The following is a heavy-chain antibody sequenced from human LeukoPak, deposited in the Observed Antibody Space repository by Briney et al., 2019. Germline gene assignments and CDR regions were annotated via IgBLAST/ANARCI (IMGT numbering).Heavy chain of an antibody. D-gene: IGHD3-9*01. Sequence: SETLSLTCTVSGGSISSSSYYWGWIRQPPGKGLEWIGSIYYSGSTYYNPSLKSRVTISVDTSKNQFSLKPSSVTAADTAVYYCAGRNPATDFDWLLSYYYYYYMDVWGKGTTVTISS. V-gene: IGHV4-39*01. CDR2: IYYSGST. CDR1: GGSISSSSYY. J-gene: IGHJ6*03. CDR3: AGRNPATDFDWLLSYYYYYYMDV.